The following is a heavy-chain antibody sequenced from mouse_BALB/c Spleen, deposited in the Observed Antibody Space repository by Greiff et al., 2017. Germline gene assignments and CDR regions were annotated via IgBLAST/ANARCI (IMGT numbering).Heavy chain of an antibody. J-gene: IGHJ4*01. V-gene: IGHV5-6-5*01. CDR3: ARGENYDYDVGRMDY. D-gene: IGHD2-4*01. Sequence: EVQVVESGGGLVKPGGSLKLSCAASGFTFSSYAMSWVRQTPEKRLEWVASISSGGSTYYPDSVKGRFTISRDNARNILYLQMSSLRSEDTAMYYCARGENYDYDVGRMDYWGQGTSVTVSS. CDR1: GFTFSSYA. CDR2: ISSGGST.